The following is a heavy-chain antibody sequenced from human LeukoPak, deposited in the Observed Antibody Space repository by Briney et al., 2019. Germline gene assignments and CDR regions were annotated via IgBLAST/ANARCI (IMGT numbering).Heavy chain of an antibody. CDR1: GFTFSSYG. Sequence: GGSPRLSCAASGFTFSSYGMHWVRQAPGKGLEWVAFIRYDGSNKYYADSVKGRFTISRDNSKNTLYLQMNSLRAEDTAVYYCAKDPSFRPGYFDYWGQGTLVTVSS. CDR3: AKDPSFRPGYFDY. CDR2: IRYDGSNK. J-gene: IGHJ4*02. V-gene: IGHV3-30*02.